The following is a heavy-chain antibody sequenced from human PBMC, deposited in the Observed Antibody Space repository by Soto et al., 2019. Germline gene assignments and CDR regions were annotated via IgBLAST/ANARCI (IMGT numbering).Heavy chain of an antibody. CDR2: IIPSGGIT. CDR3: AREEGGAAAAGHLDY. CDR1: GYTFTSYY. V-gene: IGHV1-46*03. D-gene: IGHD6-13*01. Sequence: ASVKVSCKTSGYTFTSYYMHWVRQAPGQGIELMGIIIPSGGITSYAQKFQGRVTMSRDTSTSTVYMELSSLRSEDTAVYYCAREEGGAAAAGHLDYWGQGTLVTVSS. J-gene: IGHJ4*02.